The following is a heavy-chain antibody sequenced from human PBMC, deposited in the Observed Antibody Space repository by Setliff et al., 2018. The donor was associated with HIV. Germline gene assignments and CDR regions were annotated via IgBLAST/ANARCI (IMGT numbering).Heavy chain of an antibody. CDR3: TRGARDYYDSSGYLDY. V-gene: IGHV3-49*04. D-gene: IGHD3-22*01. J-gene: IGHJ4*02. CDR2: IRSKAYGGTT. CDR1: GFTFGDYG. Sequence: SCTASGFTFGDYGMSWVRQAPGKGLEWVGFIRSKAYGGTTEYAASVRGRLTISRDDSKSIVYLQMNSLKTEDTAVYYCTRGARDYYDSSGYLDYWGQGTLVTVSS.